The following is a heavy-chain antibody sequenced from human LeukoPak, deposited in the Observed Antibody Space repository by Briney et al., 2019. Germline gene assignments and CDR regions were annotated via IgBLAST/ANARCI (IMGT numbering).Heavy chain of an antibody. V-gene: IGHV4-59*01. Sequence: SETLSLTCNVSRDSISNYYRSWIRPSPGKGLEWIGYIYYTGNTNYNPSLKSRVTISVDTSKNQFSLKLSSVTAADTAVYYCARVDSSNWYEYRGYFDYWGQGTLVTVSS. CDR1: RDSISNYY. D-gene: IGHD6-13*01. J-gene: IGHJ4*02. CDR2: IYYTGNT. CDR3: ARVDSSNWYEYRGYFDY.